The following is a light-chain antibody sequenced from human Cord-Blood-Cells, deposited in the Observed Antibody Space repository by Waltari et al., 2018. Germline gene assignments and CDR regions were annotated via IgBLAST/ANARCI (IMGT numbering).Light chain of an antibody. Sequence: DIQMTQSPSSLSASVGDRVTITCRASQSISSYLNWYQQKPGKAPKLLIYAASSLQSGVPSRFSCSVAGTYVTLTISSLQPEDFATYYCQQSYSTPRTFGQGTKVEIK. CDR2: AAS. CDR3: QQSYSTPRT. V-gene: IGKV1-39*01. CDR1: QSISSY. J-gene: IGKJ1*01.